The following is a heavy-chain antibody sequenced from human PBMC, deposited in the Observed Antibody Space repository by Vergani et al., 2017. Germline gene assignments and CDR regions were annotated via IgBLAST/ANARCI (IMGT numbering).Heavy chain of an antibody. V-gene: IGHV3-30-3*01. D-gene: IGHD3-10*01. CDR2: ISSDGNSK. J-gene: IGHJ4*02. Sequence: QVQLVESGGGVFQPGRSLRLSCAASGFTFINYAMHSVRQAPGKGLEWGSLISSDGNSKYYADSVKGRVTISRDNSKNTLHLQMNSLRAEDTALYYCARDPLVQGAIGLPDYWGQGTLVTVSS. CDR3: ARDPLVQGAIGLPDY. CDR1: GFTFINYA.